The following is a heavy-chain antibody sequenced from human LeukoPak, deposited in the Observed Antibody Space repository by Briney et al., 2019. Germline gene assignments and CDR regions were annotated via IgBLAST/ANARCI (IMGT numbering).Heavy chain of an antibody. J-gene: IGHJ4*02. CDR3: ASGDDSSGYYPFDY. D-gene: IGHD3-22*01. CDR1: GGTFSSYA. V-gene: IGHV1-69*01. CDR2: IIPIFGTA. Sequence: SVTVSCKASGGTFSSYAISWVRQAPGQGLEWMGGIIPIFGTANYAQKFQGRVTITADESTSTAYMEPSSLRSEDTAVYYCASGDDSSGYYPFDYWGQGTLVTVSS.